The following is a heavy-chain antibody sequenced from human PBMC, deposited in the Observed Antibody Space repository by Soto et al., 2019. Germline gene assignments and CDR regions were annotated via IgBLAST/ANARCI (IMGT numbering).Heavy chain of an antibody. J-gene: IGHJ4*02. Sequence: SDTLSLTWPISGGSVSSSVCYWGWVRQPPGKGLEWIGSVYYSGSTYYNPSLESRVTISVDKSKNQFSLKLMSLSAADTAVYYCGRLEGLATISYYVDYWGQGALVTVSS. CDR2: VYYSGST. CDR3: GRLEGLATISYYVDY. CDR1: GGSVSSSVCY. D-gene: IGHD3-9*01. V-gene: IGHV4-39*01.